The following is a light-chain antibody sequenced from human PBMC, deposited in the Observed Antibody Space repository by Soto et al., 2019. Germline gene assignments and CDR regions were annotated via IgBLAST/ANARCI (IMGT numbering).Light chain of an antibody. J-gene: IGLJ1*01. CDR1: SSNIGNNY. V-gene: IGLV1-51*02. CDR3: RTWDHSVSGYV. CDR2: ENN. Sequence: QSVLTQPPSVSAAPGQQVTISCSGSSSNIGNNYVSWFQHLPGATPKLLIYENNRRPTGIPDRFSGSKSATSATLGITGLQTGDEADYYCRTWDHSVSGYVFGTGTKVTVL.